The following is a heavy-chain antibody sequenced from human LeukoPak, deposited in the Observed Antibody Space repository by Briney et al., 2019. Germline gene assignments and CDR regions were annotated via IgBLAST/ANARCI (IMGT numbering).Heavy chain of an antibody. V-gene: IGHV1-2*02. CDR2: SNPDGGGT. Sequence: ASVKVSCKASGYTFTHNYIHWVRQAPGQGLEWMGWSNPDGGGTRYPQKFQGRVTMTRDTSITTAYMELYSLRSDDTAVYFCATDSVVVRNSMNAFDIWGQGTMVTVSS. J-gene: IGHJ3*02. CDR3: ATDSVVVRNSMNAFDI. CDR1: GYTFTHNY. D-gene: IGHD2-2*01.